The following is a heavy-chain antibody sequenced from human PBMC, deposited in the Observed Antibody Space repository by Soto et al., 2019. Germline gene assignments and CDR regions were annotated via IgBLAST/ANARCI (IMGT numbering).Heavy chain of an antibody. V-gene: IGHV1-69*01. CDR1: GGTFSSYA. Sequence: QVQLVQSGAEVKKPGSSVKVSCTASGGTFSSYAISWVRQAPGQGLEWMGGIIPIFGTANYAQQFQGRVTITADESTSTAYMELSSLRSEDTAVYYCAGRPYYYDSSGYPHSWGGMDVWGQGTTVTVSS. D-gene: IGHD3-22*01. J-gene: IGHJ6*02. CDR3: AGRPYYYDSSGYPHSWGGMDV. CDR2: IIPIFGTA.